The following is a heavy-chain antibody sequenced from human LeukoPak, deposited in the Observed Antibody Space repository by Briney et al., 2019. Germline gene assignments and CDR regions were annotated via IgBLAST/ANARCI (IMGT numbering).Heavy chain of an antibody. J-gene: IGHJ4*02. V-gene: IGHV1-24*01. CDR2: FDPEDGET. D-gene: IGHD3-10*01. Sequence: ASVKVSCKVSGYTLTELSMHWVRQAPGKGLEWMGGFDPEDGETIYAQKFQGRVTMTEDTSTDTAYMELSSLRSEDTAVYYCATHDYYYGSGRPFDYWGQETLVTVSS. CDR1: GYTLTELS. CDR3: ATHDYYYGSGRPFDY.